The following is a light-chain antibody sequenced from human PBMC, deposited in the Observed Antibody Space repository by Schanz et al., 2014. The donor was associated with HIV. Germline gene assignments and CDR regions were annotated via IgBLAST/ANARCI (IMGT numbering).Light chain of an antibody. V-gene: IGKV1-39*01. CDR2: ATS. CDR1: QSISIS. Sequence: DIQMTQSPSSLSASVGDTVTITCRASQSISISLNWYQQKPGKAPQLLIYATSLLHTGVPSRFSGSGSGTHFTLTITSLQVEDFATYYCQQSYSATPYTFGLGTKVEI. J-gene: IGKJ2*01. CDR3: QQSYSATPYT.